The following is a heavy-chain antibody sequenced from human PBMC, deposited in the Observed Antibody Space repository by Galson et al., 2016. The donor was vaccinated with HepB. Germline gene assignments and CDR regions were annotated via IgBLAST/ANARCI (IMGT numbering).Heavy chain of an antibody. Sequence: SLRLSCAASGFTFDDYAMHWVRQAPGKGLEWVSLISWDGTSAYYADSVKGRFAISRDNTKNSLYLQMNSLRAEDTALYYCAKGKLLWFGELPQDDSFDFWGQGTMVT. J-gene: IGHJ3*01. CDR1: GFTFDDYA. CDR3: AKGKLLWFGELPQDDSFDF. CDR2: ISWDGTSA. V-gene: IGHV3-43D*04. D-gene: IGHD3-10*01.